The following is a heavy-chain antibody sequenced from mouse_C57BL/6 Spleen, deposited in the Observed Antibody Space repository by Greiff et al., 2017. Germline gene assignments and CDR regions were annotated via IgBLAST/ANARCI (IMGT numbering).Heavy chain of an antibody. D-gene: IGHD1-1*01. CDR2: IWSGGST. J-gene: IGHJ2*01. Sequence: QVQLQQSGPGLVQPSQSLSIPCTVSGFSLTSYGVHWVRQSPGKGLEWLGVIWSGGSTDYNAAFISRLSISKDNSKSQVVFKMNSLQADDTAIYYCARNSNYFDYWGQGTTLTVSS. V-gene: IGHV2-2*01. CDR1: GFSLTSYG. CDR3: ARNSNYFDY.